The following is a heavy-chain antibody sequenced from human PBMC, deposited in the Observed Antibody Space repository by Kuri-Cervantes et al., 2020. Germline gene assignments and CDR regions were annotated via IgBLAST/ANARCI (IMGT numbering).Heavy chain of an antibody. CDR1: GFSFSRYW. CDR2: ISYDGSNK. CDR3: AREVGLGTAMVHFDY. D-gene: IGHD5-18*01. Sequence: GGSLRLSCAASGFSFSRYWMSWVRQAPGKGLEWVAVISYDGSNKYYADSVKGRFTISRDNSKNTLYLQMNSLRAEDTAVYYCAREVGLGTAMVHFDYWGQGTLVTVSS. J-gene: IGHJ4*02. V-gene: IGHV3-30-3*01.